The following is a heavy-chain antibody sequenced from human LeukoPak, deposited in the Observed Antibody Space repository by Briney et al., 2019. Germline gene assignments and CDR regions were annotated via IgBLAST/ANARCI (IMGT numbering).Heavy chain of an antibody. CDR2: ISSNGGST. D-gene: IGHD2-8*02. V-gene: IGHV3-64*01. Sequence: GGSLRLSCAASGFSFSSYAMHWVRQAPGKGLEYVSAISSNGGSTYYANSVKGRFTISRDNSKNTLYLQMNSLRAEDTAVYYCAKVGPWSQHQSYYFDYWGQGTLVTVSS. J-gene: IGHJ4*02. CDR3: AKVGPWSQHQSYYFDY. CDR1: GFSFSSYA.